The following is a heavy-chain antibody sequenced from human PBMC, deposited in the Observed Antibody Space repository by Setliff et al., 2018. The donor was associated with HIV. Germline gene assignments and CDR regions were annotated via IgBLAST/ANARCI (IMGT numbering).Heavy chain of an antibody. Sequence: SETLSLTCTVSGGSITGHYWSWIRQPPGKGLEWIGYIHYSGSSNYNPSLKSRVSISLDTSKKQVSLKLNSVTAADTAVYYCATTAREPTSWGQGTLVTVSS. CDR2: IHYSGSS. CDR1: GGSITGHY. V-gene: IGHV4-59*11. J-gene: IGHJ4*02. CDR3: ATTAREPTS.